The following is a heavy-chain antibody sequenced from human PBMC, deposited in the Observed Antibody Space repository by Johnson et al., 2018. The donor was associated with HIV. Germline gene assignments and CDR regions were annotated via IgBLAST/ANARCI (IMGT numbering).Heavy chain of an antibody. J-gene: IGHJ3*02. CDR2: ISYDGSNK. Sequence: QVQLVESGGGVVQPGRSLRLSCAASGFTFSSYGMHWVRQAPGKGLEWVAVISYDGSNKYYADSVKGRFTISRDNSKNTLYLQMNGLRAEDTAVYYCAKDQGITMIVVVAGAFDIWGQGTMVTVSS. CDR3: AKDQGITMIVVVAGAFDI. CDR1: GFTFSSYG. D-gene: IGHD3-22*01. V-gene: IGHV3-30*18.